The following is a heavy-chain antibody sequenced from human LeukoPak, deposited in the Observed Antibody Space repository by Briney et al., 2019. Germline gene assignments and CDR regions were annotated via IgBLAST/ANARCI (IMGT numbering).Heavy chain of an antibody. D-gene: IGHD6-6*01. Sequence: PSETLSLTCAVSGYSIGSGYYWGWIRQPPGKGLEWIGSIYHSGSTYYNPSLKSRVTISVDTSKNQFSLKLSSVTAADTAVYYCARHQYSSSSCSFDYWGQETLVTVSS. CDR2: IYHSGST. CDR1: GYSIGSGYY. J-gene: IGHJ4*02. V-gene: IGHV4-38-2*01. CDR3: ARHQYSSSSCSFDY.